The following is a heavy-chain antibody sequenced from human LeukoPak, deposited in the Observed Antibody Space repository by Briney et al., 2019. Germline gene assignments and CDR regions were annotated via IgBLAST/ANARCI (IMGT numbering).Heavy chain of an antibody. J-gene: IGHJ4*02. CDR3: ERDFGVFRRY. CDR1: GFSVRDYA. Sequence: AGGSLRLSCAASGFSVRDYAMHWVRQAPGKGLEWVAVMSYEETYKNYAEAVKGRFTISRDDSKNTLFLQMSSLRPEETAVYYCERDFGVFRRYWGQGTLVSVSS. V-gene: IGHV3-30-3*01. CDR2: MSYEETYK. D-gene: IGHD3-3*01.